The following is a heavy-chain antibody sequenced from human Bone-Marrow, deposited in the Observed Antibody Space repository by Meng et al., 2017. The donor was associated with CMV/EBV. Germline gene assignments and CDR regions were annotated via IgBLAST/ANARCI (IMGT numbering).Heavy chain of an antibody. CDR3: ASHNFYSSIWYGVY. V-gene: IGHV4-4*02. J-gene: IGHJ4*02. D-gene: IGHD6-13*01. CDR1: GGSISSSNW. Sequence: SGGSISSSNWWSWVRQPPGKGLEWIGEIYHSGSNNYNPSLKSRVTISVDKSKNQFSLKLSSVTAADTAVYYCASHNFYSSIWYGVYWGQGTLVTVSS. CDR2: IYHSGSN.